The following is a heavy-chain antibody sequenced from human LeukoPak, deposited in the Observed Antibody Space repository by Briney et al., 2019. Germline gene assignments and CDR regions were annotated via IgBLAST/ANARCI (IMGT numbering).Heavy chain of an antibody. D-gene: IGHD6-6*01. CDR2: IYHSGST. Sequence: SQTLSLTCTVSGGSISSGGYYWSWIRQPPGKGLEWIGYIYHSGSTYYNPSLKSRVIISVDRSKNQFSLKLSSVTATDTAVYYCARHRGSSSNFDYWGQGTLVTVSS. V-gene: IGHV4-30-2*01. J-gene: IGHJ4*02. CDR1: GGSISSGGYY. CDR3: ARHRGSSSNFDY.